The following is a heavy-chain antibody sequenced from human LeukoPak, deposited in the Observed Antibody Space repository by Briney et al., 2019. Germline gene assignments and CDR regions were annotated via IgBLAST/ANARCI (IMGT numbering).Heavy chain of an antibody. V-gene: IGHV1-69*05. CDR1: GGTFSSYA. Sequence: ASVKVSCKASGGTFSSYAISWVRQAPGQGLEWMGGIIPIFGTANYAQKFQGRVTITTDESTSTAYMELSSLRSEDTAVYYCARDITVTTGDWFDPWGQGTLVTVSS. CDR2: IIPIFGTA. D-gene: IGHD4-17*01. J-gene: IGHJ5*02. CDR3: ARDITVTTGDWFDP.